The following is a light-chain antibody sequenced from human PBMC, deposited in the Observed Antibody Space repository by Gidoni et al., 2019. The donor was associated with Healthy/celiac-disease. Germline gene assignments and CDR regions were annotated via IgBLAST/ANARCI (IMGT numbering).Light chain of an antibody. CDR2: AAS. Sequence: DIPLSQPPPSLSASVGDRVTITCRASQSISSYLNWYQQKPGKAPKLLIYAASSVQSGVPSRFSGSGSGTDFTLTISSLQPEDFATYYCQQSYSTPWTFGQGTKVEIK. CDR1: QSISSY. V-gene: IGKV1-39*01. J-gene: IGKJ1*01. CDR3: QQSYSTPWT.